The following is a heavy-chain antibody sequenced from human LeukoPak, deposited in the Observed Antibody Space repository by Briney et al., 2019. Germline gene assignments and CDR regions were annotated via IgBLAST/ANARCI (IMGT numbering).Heavy chain of an antibody. V-gene: IGHV1-2*02. Sequence: ASVKVSCKASGYTFTGYYIHWVRQAPGQGLEWMGWINPNSGGTDYAQQFQGRVTLTRDRSTSTVYMEVSSLRSEDTAVYYCARDGPGYGSSSTDYMDVWGKGTTVTVSS. D-gene: IGHD6-13*01. J-gene: IGHJ6*03. CDR3: ARDGPGYGSSSTDYMDV. CDR1: GYTFTGYY. CDR2: INPNSGGT.